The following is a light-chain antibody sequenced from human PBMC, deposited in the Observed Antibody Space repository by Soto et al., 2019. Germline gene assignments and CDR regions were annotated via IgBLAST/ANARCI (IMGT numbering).Light chain of an antibody. V-gene: IGKV3-15*01. J-gene: IGKJ1*01. Sequence: ILMTQSPATLSVSPGERATLSCRASQSVSNNLAWYQQKPGQAPRLLIYDASTRATGIPARFSGSGSGTEFTLTISGLQSEDFAVYYCQQHNNWPPLTFGQGTKVEIK. CDR1: QSVSNN. CDR3: QQHNNWPPLT. CDR2: DAS.